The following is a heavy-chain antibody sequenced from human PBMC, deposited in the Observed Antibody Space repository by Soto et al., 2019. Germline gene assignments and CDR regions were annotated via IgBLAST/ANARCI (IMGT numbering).Heavy chain of an antibody. CDR3: AKVGSFGYGSNADIEY. Sequence: GSLRLSCTASGFIFSNYGMHWVRQAPGKGLEWVSLISYDGSDKYHADSVKGRFTISRDNAKNTLSLQMNSLRPEDTAVYYCAKVGSFGYGSNADIEYWGQGT. CDR2: ISYDGSDK. J-gene: IGHJ4*02. D-gene: IGHD2-2*03. V-gene: IGHV3-30*18. CDR1: GFIFSNYG.